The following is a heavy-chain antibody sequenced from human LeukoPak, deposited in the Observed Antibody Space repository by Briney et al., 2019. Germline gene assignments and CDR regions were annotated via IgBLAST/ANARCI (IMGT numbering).Heavy chain of an antibody. CDR2: ISGSGGST. J-gene: IGHJ4*02. D-gene: IGHD4-17*01. V-gene: IGHV3-23*01. CDR3: TKDHGNYGVDY. Sequence: GGSLRLSCAASGFTFSSYAMSWVRQAPGKGLEWVSAISGSGGSTYYADSVKGRFTISRDNSKNTLYLQMISLRAEDTAVYYCTKDHGNYGVDYWDQGTLVTVSS. CDR1: GFTFSSYA.